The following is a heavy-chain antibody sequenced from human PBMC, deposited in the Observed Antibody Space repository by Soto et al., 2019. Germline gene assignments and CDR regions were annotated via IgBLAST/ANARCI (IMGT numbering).Heavy chain of an antibody. J-gene: IGHJ3*01. CDR1: GFTFSSYS. CDR3: ARSPVGDAFNV. Sequence: VQLVESGGGLVKAGGSVRLSCAASGFTFSSYSMNWVRQAPGKVLEWVSSISSGSDYIFYADSVKGRFTISRDNAKISLLLQMNSLTAEDTAVYYCARSPVGDAFNVWAQGTVVTFSS. V-gene: IGHV3-21*01. CDR2: ISSGSDYI.